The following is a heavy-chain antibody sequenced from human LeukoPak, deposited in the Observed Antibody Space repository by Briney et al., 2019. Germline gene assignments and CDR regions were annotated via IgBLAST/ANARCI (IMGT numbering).Heavy chain of an antibody. V-gene: IGHV3-9*01. CDR2: ISWNSGSI. CDR3: AKDGPFGSN. Sequence: GRSLRLSCAASGFTFDDYAMHWVRHAPGKGLESVSGISWNSGSIGYADPVKGRFTISRDNAKNFLYLQMNSLRAEDTALYYCAKDGPFGSNWGQGTLVTVSS. J-gene: IGHJ4*02. D-gene: IGHD3-16*01. CDR1: GFTFDDYA.